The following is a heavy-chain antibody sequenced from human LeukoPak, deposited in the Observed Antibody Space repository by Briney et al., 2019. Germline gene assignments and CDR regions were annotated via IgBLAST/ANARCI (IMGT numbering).Heavy chain of an antibody. CDR3: ARDLEPCIAARPLGY. J-gene: IGHJ4*02. CDR1: GFTFSSYS. D-gene: IGHD6-6*01. Sequence: GGSLRLSCAASGFTFSSYSMNWVRQAPGKGLEWVAVISYGGSNKYYADSVKGRFTISRDNSKNTLYLQMNSLRAEDTAVYYCARDLEPCIAARPLGYWGQGTLVTVSS. CDR2: ISYGGSNK. V-gene: IGHV3-30*03.